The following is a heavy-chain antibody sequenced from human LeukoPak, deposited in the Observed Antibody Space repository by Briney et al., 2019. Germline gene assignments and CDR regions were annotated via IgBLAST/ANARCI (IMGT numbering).Heavy chain of an antibody. D-gene: IGHD2-15*01. J-gene: IGHJ1*01. CDR1: GFTFSSYW. CDR3: ARPLYCSGGSCYVYFQH. Sequence: GGSLRLSCAASGFTFSSYWMHWVRQAPGKGLVWVSRINSDGSSTSYADSVKGRFTISRDNAKNTLYLQMSSLRAEDTAVYYCARPLYCSGGSCYVYFQHWGQGTLVTVSS. V-gene: IGHV3-74*01. CDR2: INSDGSST.